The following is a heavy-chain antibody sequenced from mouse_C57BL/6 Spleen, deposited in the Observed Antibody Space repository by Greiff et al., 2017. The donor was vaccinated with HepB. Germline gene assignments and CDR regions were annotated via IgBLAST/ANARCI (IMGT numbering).Heavy chain of an antibody. V-gene: IGHV5-4*01. CDR3: ARDYYGSSLYYFDY. CDR2: ISDGGSYT. Sequence: EVMLVESGGGLVKPGGSLKLSCAASGFTFSSYAMSWVRQTPEKRLEWVATISDGGSYTYYPDNVKGRFTISRHNAKNNLYLQMSHLKSEDTAMYYCARDYYGSSLYYFDYWGQGTTLTVSS. CDR1: GFTFSSYA. J-gene: IGHJ2*01. D-gene: IGHD1-1*01.